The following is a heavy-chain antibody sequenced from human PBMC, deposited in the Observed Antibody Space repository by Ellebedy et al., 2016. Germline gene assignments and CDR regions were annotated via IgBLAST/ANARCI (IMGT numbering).Heavy chain of an antibody. J-gene: IGHJ3*02. CDR1: GGSISSYSYY. V-gene: IGHV4-61*01. D-gene: IGHD1-26*01. Sequence: SETLSLTCTVSGGSISSYSYYWSWIRQPPGKGLEWIGYIYYSGSTNYNTSLKSRVTISVDTSKNQFSLRLSSVTAADTAVFYCASSGSSDAFDIWGQGTMVTVSS. CDR2: IYYSGST. CDR3: ASSGSSDAFDI.